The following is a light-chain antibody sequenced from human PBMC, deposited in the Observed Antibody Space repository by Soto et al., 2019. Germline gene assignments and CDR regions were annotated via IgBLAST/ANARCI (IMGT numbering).Light chain of an antibody. J-gene: IGKJ2*01. Sequence: DFQMNQSPSTLSAYVRERFTITCRSSQSISSWLAWYQQKPGKAPKLLIYKASSLESGVPSRFSGSGSGTEFTLTISSLQPDDFATYYCQQYNSYYTLGQGTKVDIK. CDR3: QQYNSYYT. V-gene: IGKV1-5*03. CDR2: KAS. CDR1: QSISSW.